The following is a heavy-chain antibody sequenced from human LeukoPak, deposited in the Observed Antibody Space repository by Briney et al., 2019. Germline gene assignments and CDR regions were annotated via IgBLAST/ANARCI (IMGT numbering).Heavy chain of an antibody. CDR3: AKGRDYDFWSGYYSDYYYYGMDV. CDR2: ISGSGGST. CDR1: GFTFRDYT. V-gene: IGHV3-23*01. J-gene: IGHJ6*02. Sequence: GGSLRLSCTASGFTFRDYTINWVRQAPGKGLEWVSAISGSGGSTYYADSVKGRFTISRDNSKNTLYLQMNSLRAEDTAVYYCAKGRDYDFWSGYYSDYYYYGMDVWGQGTTVTVSS. D-gene: IGHD3-3*01.